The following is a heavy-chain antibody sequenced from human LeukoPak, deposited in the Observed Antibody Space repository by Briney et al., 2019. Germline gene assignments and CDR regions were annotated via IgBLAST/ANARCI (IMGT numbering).Heavy chain of an antibody. J-gene: IGHJ1*01. Sequence: SVKVSCKASGGTFSSYAISWVRQAPGQGLEWMGGIIPIFGTANYAQKFQGRVTITADESTSTAYMELSSLRSEDTAVYYCARFYSSSWYARDQYFQHWGQGTLVTVSS. V-gene: IGHV1-69*13. CDR1: GGTFSSYA. CDR3: ARFYSSSWYARDQYFQH. D-gene: IGHD6-13*01. CDR2: IIPIFGTA.